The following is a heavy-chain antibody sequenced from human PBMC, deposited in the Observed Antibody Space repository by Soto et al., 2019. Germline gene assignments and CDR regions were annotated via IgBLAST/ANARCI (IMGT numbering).Heavy chain of an antibody. CDR2: IHYSGTT. J-gene: IGHJ5*02. CDR3: VAYYDILTGYPSLYNWFDP. CDR1: GGSMRNYF. D-gene: IGHD3-9*01. V-gene: IGHV4-59*08. Sequence: SETLSLTCTVSGGSMRNYFWTWIRQPPGKGLEWIGYIHYSGTTSFFPSYNPSLRSRVTISEDTSKNQFSLKLSSVTAADTAVYYCVAYYDILTGYPSLYNWFDPWGPGTLVTVSS.